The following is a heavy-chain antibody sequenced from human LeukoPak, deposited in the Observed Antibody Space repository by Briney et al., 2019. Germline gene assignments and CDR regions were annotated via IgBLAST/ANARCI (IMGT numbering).Heavy chain of an antibody. V-gene: IGHV4-4*02. CDR3: AAYGSSGYYYRY. CDR1: GGSISSDNW. D-gene: IGHD3-22*01. CDR2: IYHSGST. Sequence: SDTLSLTCAVSGGSISSDNWWSWVRQPPGKGLEWIGEIYHSGSTNCNPSLKSRVSISVDKSKNQFSLKLSSVTVADRALYYCAAYGSSGYYYRYWGQGALVTVSS. J-gene: IGHJ4*02.